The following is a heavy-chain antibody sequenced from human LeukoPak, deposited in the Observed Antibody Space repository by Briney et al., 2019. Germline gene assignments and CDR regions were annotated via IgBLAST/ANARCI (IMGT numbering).Heavy chain of an antibody. Sequence: GGSLRLSCAASGFTFSSYEMNWVRQAPGKGLEWVSYISSSSTICYADSVKGRFTISRDNAKNSLYLQMNSLRAEDTAVYYCARDGTTVTTIWFDYWGQGTLVTVSS. CDR3: ARDGTTVTTIWFDY. V-gene: IGHV3-48*03. D-gene: IGHD4-17*01. CDR2: ISSSSTI. J-gene: IGHJ4*02. CDR1: GFTFSSYE.